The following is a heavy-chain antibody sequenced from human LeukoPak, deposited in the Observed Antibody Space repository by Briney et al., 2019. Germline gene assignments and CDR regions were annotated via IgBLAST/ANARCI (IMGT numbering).Heavy chain of an antibody. Sequence: GGSLRLSCAASGFTFSSYAMHWVRQAPGKGLEWVAVISYDGSNKYYADSVKGRFTISRDNSKNTLYLQMNSLRAEDTAVYYCARGYLEEGEIDYWGQGTLVTVSS. CDR2: ISYDGSNK. V-gene: IGHV3-30-3*01. CDR1: GFTFSSYA. J-gene: IGHJ4*02. CDR3: ARGYLEEGEIDY. D-gene: IGHD3-3*01.